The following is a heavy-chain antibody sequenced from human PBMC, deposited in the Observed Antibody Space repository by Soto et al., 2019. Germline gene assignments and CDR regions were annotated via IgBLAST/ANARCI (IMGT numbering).Heavy chain of an antibody. CDR3: ARGIDGSSDNWFDL. V-gene: IGHV4-4*01. CDR2: IYHSAST. D-gene: IGHD2-15*01. Sequence: QVQLQESGPGLVKPSGTLSLTCAVSGGPISSSNWWSWLHQPPGKGLEWIGEIYHSASTKYNTSLKSRVTISVEKSKNQFARKLSYVTAADTDVYCCARGIDGSSDNWFDLWGQGTLVTGSS. CDR1: GGPISSSNW. J-gene: IGHJ5*02.